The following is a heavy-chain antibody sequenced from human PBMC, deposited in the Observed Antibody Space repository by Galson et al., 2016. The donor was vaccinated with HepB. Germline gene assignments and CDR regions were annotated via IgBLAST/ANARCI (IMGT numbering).Heavy chain of an antibody. D-gene: IGHD6-13*01. J-gene: IGHJ2*01. CDR3: VKGSGSSSFWYMDL. Sequence: SLRLSCAASGFTFDDYAMHWVRPAPGKGQEWVSGISWNGEKTASLDSVKGRFIISRDNARNSLFLQLNSLRTEDTAFYYCVKGSGSSSFWYMDLWGRGTLVTVSS. CDR2: ISWNGEKT. V-gene: IGHV3-9*01. CDR1: GFTFDDYA.